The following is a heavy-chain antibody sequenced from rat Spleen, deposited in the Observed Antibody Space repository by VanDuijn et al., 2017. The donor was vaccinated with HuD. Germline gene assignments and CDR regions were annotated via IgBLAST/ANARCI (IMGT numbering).Heavy chain of an antibody. Sequence: QVQLKESGPGLVQPSQTLSLTCTVAGFSLTSYNVHWVRQPPGKGLEWMGIAWNTGGTRYNSALKSRLSISKDTSKSQVFLKMNSLQTEDTATYYCVRDPGTLRTIWGYFDYWGQGVMVTVSS. J-gene: IGHJ2*01. CDR1: GFSLTSYN. D-gene: IGHD1-4*01. CDR2: AWNTGGT. CDR3: VRDPGTLRTIWGYFDY. V-gene: IGHV2-41*01.